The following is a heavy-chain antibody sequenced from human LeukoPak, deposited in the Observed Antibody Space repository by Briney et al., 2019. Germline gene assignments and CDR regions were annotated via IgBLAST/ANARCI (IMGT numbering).Heavy chain of an antibody. CDR3: ARTPLQLPSYDDYYYYYGMDV. CDR1: GGTFSSYA. V-gene: IGHV1-69*13. D-gene: IGHD5-18*01. Sequence: ASVKVSCKASGGTFSSYAISWVRQAPGQGLEWMGGIIPIFGTANYAQKFQGRVTITADESTSTAYVELSSLRSEDTAVYYCARTPLQLPSYDDYYYYYGMDVWGQGTTVTVSS. CDR2: IIPIFGTA. J-gene: IGHJ6*02.